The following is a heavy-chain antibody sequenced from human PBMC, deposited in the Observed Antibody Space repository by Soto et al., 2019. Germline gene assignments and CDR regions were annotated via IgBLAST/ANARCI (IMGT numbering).Heavy chain of an antibody. CDR1: GFTFSSYS. Sequence: EVQLVESGGGLVKPGGSLRLSCAASGFTFSSYSMNWVRQAPGKGLEWVSSISSSGSYIYYADSVKGRFTISRDNAKNSLYLQMNSLRAEDTAVYYCARDGGDYDAFDIWGQGTMVTVSS. CDR2: ISSSGSYI. D-gene: IGHD2-21*02. CDR3: ARDGGDYDAFDI. J-gene: IGHJ3*02. V-gene: IGHV3-21*01.